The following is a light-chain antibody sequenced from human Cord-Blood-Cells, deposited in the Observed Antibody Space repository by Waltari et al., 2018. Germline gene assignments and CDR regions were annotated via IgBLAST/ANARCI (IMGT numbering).Light chain of an antibody. CDR3: QQRSNWPPGT. J-gene: IGKJ4*01. CDR1: QSVSSY. CDR2: DAS. Sequence: EIVLTQSPATLSLSPGERATLHCRASQSVSSYLAWYQQKPGQAPRLLIYDASNRATGIPARFSGSGSGTDFTLTISSLEPEDFAVYYCQQRSNWPPGTFGGGTKVEIK. V-gene: IGKV3-11*01.